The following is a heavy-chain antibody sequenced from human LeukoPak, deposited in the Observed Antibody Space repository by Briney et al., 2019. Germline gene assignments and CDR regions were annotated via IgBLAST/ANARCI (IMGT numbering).Heavy chain of an antibody. D-gene: IGHD2-8*01. Sequence: SETPSLTCTVSGGSISSYYWSWIRQPAGKGLEWIGRIYTSGSTNYNPSLKSRVTMSVDTSKNQFSLKLSSVTAADTAVYYCARARGVCTNGVCYRAYYFDYWGQGTLVTVSS. CDR1: GGSISSYY. V-gene: IGHV4-4*07. CDR2: IYTSGST. CDR3: ARARGVCTNGVCYRAYYFDY. J-gene: IGHJ4*02.